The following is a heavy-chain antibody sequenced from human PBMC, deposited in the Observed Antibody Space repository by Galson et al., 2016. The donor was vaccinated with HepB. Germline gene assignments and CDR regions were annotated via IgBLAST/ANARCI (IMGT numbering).Heavy chain of an antibody. D-gene: IGHD2-2*01. V-gene: IGHV3-23*01. CDR2: ISGSGDTT. J-gene: IGHJ5*02. CDR1: GFTFSNYA. Sequence: SLRLSCAASGFTFSNYAMSWVRQAPGKGLEWVSSISGSGDTTYDADAVRGRFTIPRDNSRNTLSLQMDSLRAEDSAIYYCAKGNIVQVPAAPYAWGQGALATVSS. CDR3: AKGNIVQVPAAPYA.